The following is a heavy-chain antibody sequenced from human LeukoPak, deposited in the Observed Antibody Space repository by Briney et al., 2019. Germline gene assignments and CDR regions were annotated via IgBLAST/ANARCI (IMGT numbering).Heavy chain of an antibody. CDR2: ISGPTI. CDR3: VRDAS. J-gene: IGHJ4*02. CDR1: GFAFSTYT. Sequence: PGGSLRLSCAASGFAFSTYTMNWVRQAPGKGLEWIAYISGPTISYADSVKGRFTLSRDNSKNTLYLQMNSLRAEDTAVYYCVRDASWGQGTLVTVSS. V-gene: IGHV3-48*01.